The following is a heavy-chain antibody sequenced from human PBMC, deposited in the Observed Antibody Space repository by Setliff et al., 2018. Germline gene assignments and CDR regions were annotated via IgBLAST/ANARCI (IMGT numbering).Heavy chain of an antibody. D-gene: IGHD2-2*01. CDR1: RDSFTNYW. CDR3: AQKHQRASWAFDP. Sequence: PGESLKISCKESRDSFTNYWIIWVRQVPGKGLEWMGMIFPADADTRYNPSFKGQVTMSLDRSITTAYLQWGSLKASDTAIYYCAQKHQRASWAFDPWGRGTLVTVSS. J-gene: IGHJ5*02. CDR2: IFPADADT. V-gene: IGHV5-51*01.